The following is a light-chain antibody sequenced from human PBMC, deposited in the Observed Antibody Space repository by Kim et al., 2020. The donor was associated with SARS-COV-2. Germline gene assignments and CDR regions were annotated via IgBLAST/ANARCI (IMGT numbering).Light chain of an antibody. CDR3: QQFNSFPLT. J-gene: IGKJ4*01. V-gene: IGKV1-17*01. Sequence: DIQMTQSPSSLSASVGDRITITCRASQDIRKGLAWYQQKPGKAPKRLIHFATSLQSGVPSRFSGSGSGTEFTLTISSLQAEDLATYYCQQFNSFPLTFGGGNKVDIK. CDR1: QDIRKG. CDR2: FAT.